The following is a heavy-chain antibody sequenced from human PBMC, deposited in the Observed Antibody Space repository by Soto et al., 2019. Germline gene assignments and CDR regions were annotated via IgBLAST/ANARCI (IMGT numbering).Heavy chain of an antibody. V-gene: IGHV1-3*01. CDR3: ARVQRDYGGNWPHYFDY. Sequence: QVQLVQSGAEVKKPGASVKVSRKASGYTFTSYAMHWVRQAPGQRLEWMGWINAGNGNTKYSQKFQGRVTITRDTSASTAYMELSSLRSEDTAVYYCARVQRDYGGNWPHYFDYWGQGTLVTVSS. CDR1: GYTFTSYA. D-gene: IGHD4-17*01. CDR2: INAGNGNT. J-gene: IGHJ4*02.